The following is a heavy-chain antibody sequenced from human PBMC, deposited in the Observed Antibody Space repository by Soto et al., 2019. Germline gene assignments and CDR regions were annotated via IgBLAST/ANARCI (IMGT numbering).Heavy chain of an antibody. CDR3: ARENRGAPPYGMDV. J-gene: IGHJ6*02. Sequence: QVQLVQSGAEVKKPGASVKVSCKASGYTFTSYGISWVRQAPGQGREWMGWISGYNGNTNYAQKIQGRVTMTTDTSTSTAYMELRSLRSDDTAVYYCARENRGAPPYGMDVWGQGTTVTVSS. CDR1: GYTFTSYG. D-gene: IGHD3-10*01. V-gene: IGHV1-18*01. CDR2: ISGYNGNT.